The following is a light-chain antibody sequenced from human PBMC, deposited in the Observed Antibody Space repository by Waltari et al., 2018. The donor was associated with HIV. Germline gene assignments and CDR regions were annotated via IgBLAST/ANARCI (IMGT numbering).Light chain of an antibody. V-gene: IGKV3-20*01. CDR2: GAS. CDR1: QSVSSSY. CDR3: QQYGSSRGFT. J-gene: IGKJ3*01. Sequence: EIVLTQSSGTLSLSPGERATLSCRASQSVSSSYLAWYQQKPGQAPRLLIYGASSRATGIPDRFSGSESGTDFTLTISRLEPEDFAVYYCQQYGSSRGFTFGPGTKVDIK.